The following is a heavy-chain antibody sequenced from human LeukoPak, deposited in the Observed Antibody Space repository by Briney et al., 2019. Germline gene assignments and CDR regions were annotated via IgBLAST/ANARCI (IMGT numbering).Heavy chain of an antibody. V-gene: IGHV1-46*01. CDR1: GYTFTSDS. Sequence: SLKASSKASGYTFTSDSIHSVPHTPRQGLEWIGIINPSGGSTTYAQTSRGRVTMTKNTSTSTVYMELSSLRSEDTAVDYCARDLYREWLRSTTPYYDYYYGMDVWGKGTTVTVSS. CDR3: ARDLYREWLRSTTPYYDYYYGMDV. D-gene: IGHD5-12*01. J-gene: IGHJ6*04. CDR2: INPSGGST.